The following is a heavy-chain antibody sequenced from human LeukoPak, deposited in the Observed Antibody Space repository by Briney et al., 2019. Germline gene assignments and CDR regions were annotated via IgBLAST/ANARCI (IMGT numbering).Heavy chain of an antibody. J-gene: IGHJ4*02. D-gene: IGHD3-9*01. CDR3: AKVKTAYYDILTGPGPYFDY. Sequence: GGSLRLSCAASGFTFSSYAMSWVRQAPGKGLEWVSAISGSGGSTYYADSVKGRFTISRDNSKNMLYLQMNSLRAEDTAVYYCAKVKTAYYDILTGPGPYFDYWGQGTLVTVSS. V-gene: IGHV3-23*01. CDR2: ISGSGGST. CDR1: GFTFSSYA.